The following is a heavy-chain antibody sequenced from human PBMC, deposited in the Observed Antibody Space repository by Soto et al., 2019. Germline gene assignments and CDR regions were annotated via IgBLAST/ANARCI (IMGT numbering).Heavy chain of an antibody. CDR3: TTGGEYSSSWYYYYYYGMDV. Sequence: EVQLVESGGGLVKPGGSLRLSCAASGFTFSNAWMNWVRQAPGKGLEWVGRIKSKTDGGTTDYAAPVKGRFTISRDDSKNTLYLQMNSLKTEDTAVYYCTTGGEYSSSWYYYYYYGMDVWGQGTTVTVSS. D-gene: IGHD6-13*01. V-gene: IGHV3-15*07. J-gene: IGHJ6*02. CDR2: IKSKTDGGTT. CDR1: GFTFSNAW.